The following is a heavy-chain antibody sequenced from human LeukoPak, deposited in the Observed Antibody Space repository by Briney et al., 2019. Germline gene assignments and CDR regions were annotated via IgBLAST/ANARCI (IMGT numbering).Heavy chain of an antibody. Sequence: GGSLRLSCAASGFTFSSYAMSWVRQAPGKGLKWVSAISGSGGSTYYADSVKGRFTISRDNSKNTLYLQMNSLRAEDTAVYYCAKDKVEATGEFDYWGQGTLVTVST. D-gene: IGHD1-26*01. CDR3: AKDKVEATGEFDY. V-gene: IGHV3-23*01. CDR2: ISGSGGST. J-gene: IGHJ4*02. CDR1: GFTFSSYA.